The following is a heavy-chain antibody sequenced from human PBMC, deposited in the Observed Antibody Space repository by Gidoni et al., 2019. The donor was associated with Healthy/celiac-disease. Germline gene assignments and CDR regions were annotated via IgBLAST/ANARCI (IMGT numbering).Heavy chain of an antibody. CDR1: GFTFSLYA. Sequence: EVQLLESGGGLLPLGWSLRLSCAASGFTFSLYAMSWVRSAPGKGLEGVTAISGSGGSTYDADSVKGRFTISRDNSKNTMYLQMNSMRAEETAVYYCAKEGHIVVVTATGAFDIWGQGTMVTVSS. CDR2: ISGSGGST. V-gene: IGHV3-23*01. J-gene: IGHJ3*02. D-gene: IGHD2-21*02. CDR3: AKEGHIVVVTATGAFDI.